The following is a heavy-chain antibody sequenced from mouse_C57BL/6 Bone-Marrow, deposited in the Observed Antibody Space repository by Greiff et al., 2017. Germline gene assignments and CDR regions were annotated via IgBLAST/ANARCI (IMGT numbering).Heavy chain of an antibody. CDR3: ASGSGNYRYFDV. V-gene: IGHV1-69*01. CDR1: GYTFTSYW. D-gene: IGHD1-3*01. Sequence: VKLQQPGAELVMPGASVKLSCKASGYTFTSYWMHWVKQRPGQGLEWIGEIDPSDSYTNYNQKFKGKSTLTVDKSSSTAYMQLSSLTSEDSAVYYCASGSGNYRYFDVWGTGTTVTVSS. CDR2: IDPSDSYT. J-gene: IGHJ1*03.